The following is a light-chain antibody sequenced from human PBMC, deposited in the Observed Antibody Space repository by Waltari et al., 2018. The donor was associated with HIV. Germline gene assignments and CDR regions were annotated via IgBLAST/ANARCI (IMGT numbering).Light chain of an antibody. V-gene: IGLV1-40*01. Sequence: QPVVTQPPSVSGAPGQSVTISCTGNNPNNGARHDVYWYQQVPGTAPKLLMYVNNKRPSGVPDRFSASRSGTSASLAISGLQTGDEADYYCQSFDSGLYAWVFGGGTKLTVL. CDR3: QSFDSGLYAWV. CDR1: NPNNGARHD. CDR2: VNN. J-gene: IGLJ3*02.